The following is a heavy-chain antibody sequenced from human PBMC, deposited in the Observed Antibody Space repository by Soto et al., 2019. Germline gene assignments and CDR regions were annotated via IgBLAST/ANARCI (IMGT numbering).Heavy chain of an antibody. J-gene: IGHJ6*02. D-gene: IGHD6-6*01. CDR3: ARHQGSSYYYCYYGMDV. Sequence: SETLSLTCTVSGGSISSSSYYWGWIRQPPGKGLEWIGSIYYSGSTYYNPSLKSRVTISVDTSKNQFSLKLSSVTAADTAVYYCARHQGSSYYYCYYGMDVWGQGTTVTVSS. CDR2: IYYSGST. V-gene: IGHV4-39*01. CDR1: GGSISSSSYY.